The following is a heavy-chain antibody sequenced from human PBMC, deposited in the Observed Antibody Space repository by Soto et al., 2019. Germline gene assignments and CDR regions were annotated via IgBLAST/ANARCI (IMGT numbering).Heavy chain of an antibody. CDR1: GSSIGSYY. CDR2: IFYRGRT. J-gene: IGHJ4*02. Sequence: QVQLQESGPGLLKSSETLSLTCSVSGSSIGSYYWTWIRQPPGKGLEWIGYIFYRGRTKYYPSIESRVTISMDTSETHFSLELTSVTAADTAVYFCARGDCIGGSCYYYWGQGTLVTVSS. V-gene: IGHV4-59*01. CDR3: ARGDCIGGSCYYY. D-gene: IGHD2-15*01.